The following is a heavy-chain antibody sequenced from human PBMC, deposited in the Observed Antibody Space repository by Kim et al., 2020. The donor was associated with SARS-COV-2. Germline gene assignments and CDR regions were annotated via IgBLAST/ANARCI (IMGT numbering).Heavy chain of an antibody. V-gene: IGHV4-59*01. CDR3: ARWNYYGSGDDAFDI. J-gene: IGHJ3*02. D-gene: IGHD3-10*01. CDR2: IYYSGST. CDR1: GGSISSYY. Sequence: SETLSLTCTVSGGSISSYYWSWIRQPPGKGLEWIGYIYYSGSTNYNPSLKSRVSISVDTSKNQFSLKLSSVTAADTAVYYCARWNYYGSGDDAFDIWGQGTMVTVSS.